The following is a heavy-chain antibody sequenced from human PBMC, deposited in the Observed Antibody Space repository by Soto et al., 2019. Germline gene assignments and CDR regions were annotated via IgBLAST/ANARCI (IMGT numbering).Heavy chain of an antibody. Sequence: GASLKISCKGSGYSFTSYWIGWVRQMPGKGLEWMGIIYPGDSDTRYSPSFQGQVTISADKSISTAYLQWSSLKASDTAMYYCARPMKRGYCTNGVCAHYYYYGMDVWGQGTTVTVSS. CDR1: GYSFTSYW. CDR2: IYPGDSDT. D-gene: IGHD2-8*01. CDR3: ARPMKRGYCTNGVCAHYYYYGMDV. J-gene: IGHJ6*02. V-gene: IGHV5-51*01.